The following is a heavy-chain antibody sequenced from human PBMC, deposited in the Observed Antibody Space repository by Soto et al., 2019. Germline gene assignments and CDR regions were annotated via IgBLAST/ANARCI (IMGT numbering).Heavy chain of an antibody. D-gene: IGHD3-10*01. J-gene: IGHJ4*02. V-gene: IGHV5-51*01. CDR3: ESISFYSSGKSKHYYCYVKDV. CDR2: IYPGDSDT. CDR1: GYTFTSYW. Sequence: GESLKISCKAPGYTFTSYWIGWVRQMPGKGLEWMGIIYPGDSDTRYSPSFQGQVTISADKSISTAYLQWSSLKSSDTAMYYCESISFYSSGKSKHYYCYVKDVWVQGTLVPASS.